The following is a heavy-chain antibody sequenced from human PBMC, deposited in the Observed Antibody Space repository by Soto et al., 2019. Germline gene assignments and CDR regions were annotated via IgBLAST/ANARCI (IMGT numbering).Heavy chain of an antibody. CDR2: ISYDGSNK. CDR1: GFTFSSYA. Sequence: QVQLVESGGGVVQPGRSLRLSCAASGFTFSSYAMHWVRQAPGKGLEWVAVISYDGSNKYYADYVKGRFTISRDNSKNTLYLQMNSLRAEDTAVYYCARPGGYGDSQGFQHWGQGTLVTVSS. CDR3: ARPGGYGDSQGFQH. V-gene: IGHV3-30-3*01. J-gene: IGHJ1*01. D-gene: IGHD4-17*01.